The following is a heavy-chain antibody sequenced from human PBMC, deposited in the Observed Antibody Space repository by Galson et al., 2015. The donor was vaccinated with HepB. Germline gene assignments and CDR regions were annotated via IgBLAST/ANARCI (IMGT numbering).Heavy chain of an antibody. V-gene: IGHV1-3*01. D-gene: IGHD3-16*01. CDR2: INAGNGNT. Sequence: SVKVSCKASGYTFTSYAMHWVRQAPGQRLEWMGWINAGNGNTKYSQKFQGRVTITRDTSASTAYMELSSLRSEDTAVYYCAISALRGLSWFDPWGQGTLVTVSS. J-gene: IGHJ5*02. CDR3: AISALRGLSWFDP. CDR1: GYTFTSYA.